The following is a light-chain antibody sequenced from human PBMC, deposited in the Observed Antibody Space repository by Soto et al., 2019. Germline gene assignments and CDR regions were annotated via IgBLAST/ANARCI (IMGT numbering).Light chain of an antibody. J-gene: IGKJ1*01. CDR1: QSISSY. CDR2: AAS. Sequence: DIQVTQSQSSLSASVGDRVTITCRASQSISSYLNWYQQKPGKAPKLLIFAASSLQSGVPSRFSGSGSGTDFTLTISSLQPEDFATYYCQQSYSTPLTFGQRTKVDI. V-gene: IGKV1-39*01. CDR3: QQSYSTPLT.